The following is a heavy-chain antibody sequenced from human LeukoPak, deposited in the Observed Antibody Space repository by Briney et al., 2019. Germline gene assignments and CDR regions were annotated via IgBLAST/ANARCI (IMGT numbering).Heavy chain of an antibody. CDR1: GGSFSGYY. CDR3: ARARGWRQHQIYYYMEV. Sequence: SETLSLTCAVYGGSFSGYYWSWIRQPPGKGLEWIGEINHSGSTNYNPSLKSRVTISVDTSKNQFSLQLRSVTAADTAVYYCARARGWRQHQIYYYMEVWGKEPTVTVSS. V-gene: IGHV4-34*01. CDR2: INHSGST. D-gene: IGHD6-13*01. J-gene: IGHJ6*03.